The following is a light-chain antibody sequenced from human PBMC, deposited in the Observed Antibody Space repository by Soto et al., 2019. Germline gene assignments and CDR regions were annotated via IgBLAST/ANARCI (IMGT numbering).Light chain of an antibody. CDR3: ISYTSSDTYV. V-gene: IGLV2-14*01. CDR1: STDVGGYKY. CDR2: DVT. J-gene: IGLJ1*01. Sequence: QSALTQPASVPGSPGQSITISCTGTSTDVGGYKYVSWYQQHPGKAPKLMIYDVTSRPSGISNRFSGSKSGNTAFLIISGLQAEDEADYYCISYTSSDTYVFGTGTKVTVL.